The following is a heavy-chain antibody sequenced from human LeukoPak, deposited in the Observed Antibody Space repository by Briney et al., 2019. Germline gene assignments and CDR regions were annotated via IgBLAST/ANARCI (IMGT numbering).Heavy chain of an antibody. CDR1: GFTFSSYW. Sequence: GGSLRLSCAASGFTFSSYWMSWVRQAPGKGLEWVANIKQDGSEKYYVDSVKGRFTISRDNSKNTLYLQMNSLRAEDTAVYYCARDPGAAPFGYWGQGTLVTVSS. J-gene: IGHJ4*02. D-gene: IGHD6-6*01. V-gene: IGHV3-7*01. CDR2: IKQDGSEK. CDR3: ARDPGAAPFGY.